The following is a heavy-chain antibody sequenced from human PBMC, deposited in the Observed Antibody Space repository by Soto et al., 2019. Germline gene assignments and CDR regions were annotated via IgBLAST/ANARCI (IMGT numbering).Heavy chain of an antibody. CDR3: ARAKAPLYSSSWFWFDP. V-gene: IGHV4-59*08. Sequence: QVQLQESGPGLVKPSETLSLTCTVSGGSISSYYWSWIRQPPGKGLEWIGYLYYSGSTNYNPSLTSRGTILIDTSKNQFALKLISVTAADTSVYYCARAKAPLYSSSWFWFDPWGQGTLVPVSS. CDR1: GGSISSYY. J-gene: IGHJ5*02. D-gene: IGHD6-13*01. CDR2: LYYSGST.